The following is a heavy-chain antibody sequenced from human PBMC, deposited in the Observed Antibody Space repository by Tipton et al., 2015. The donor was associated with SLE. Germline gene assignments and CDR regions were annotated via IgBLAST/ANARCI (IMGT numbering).Heavy chain of an antibody. CDR3: ARGGDDFWSANYPSGGMDV. CDR2: VYYSGKT. D-gene: IGHD3-3*01. Sequence: TLSLTCTVSGGSISSSSYPWAWIRQPPGKGLEWIGSVYYSGKTSYNPSLMSRVIISEDTSTNQFSLILTSVTAADTAVYYCARGGDDFWSANYPSGGMDVWGQGTTVTVSS. CDR1: GGSISSSSYP. V-gene: IGHV4-39*07. J-gene: IGHJ6*02.